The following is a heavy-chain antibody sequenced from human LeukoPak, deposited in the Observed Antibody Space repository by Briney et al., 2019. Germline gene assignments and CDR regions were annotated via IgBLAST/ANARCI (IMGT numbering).Heavy chain of an antibody. V-gene: IGHV1-18*01. CDR2: ISAYNGDT. J-gene: IGHJ4*02. CDR3: ARELFYTSGSKSNRVDY. Sequence: GASVKVSCKASGYTFISYGISWVRQAPGQGLEWMAWISAYNGDTNYAQKFQGRVTMTTDTSTTTAYMELSRLRSDDTAVYYCARELFYTSGSKSNRVDYWGQGTLVTVSS. D-gene: IGHD1-26*01. CDR1: GYTFISYG.